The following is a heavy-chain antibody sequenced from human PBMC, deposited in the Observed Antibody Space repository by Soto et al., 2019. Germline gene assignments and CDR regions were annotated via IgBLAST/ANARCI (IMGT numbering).Heavy chain of an antibody. J-gene: IGHJ4*02. V-gene: IGHV1-69*02. CDR3: XXXXXXXXXXXGXAY. CDR1: GGSFNSYI. CDR2: IIPFGNIA. Sequence: QVQLVQSGAEVKKPGSSVKVSCKASGGSFNSYIFHWVRQAPGQGLEWMGRIIPFGNIANYAQAFQDRVTXXXDXXXXTXXXXXXXXXXXXXXXXXXXXXXXXXXXXXGXAYWGQGTPVTVSS.